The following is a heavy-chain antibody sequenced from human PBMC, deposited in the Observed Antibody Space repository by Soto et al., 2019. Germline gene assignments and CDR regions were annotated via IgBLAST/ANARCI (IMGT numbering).Heavy chain of an antibody. D-gene: IGHD2-15*01. CDR1: GNTFTGFG. V-gene: IGHV1-8*01. CDR2: MNPNSGNT. CDR3: ARGYCSGGSCRRGAFDI. J-gene: IGHJ3*02. Sequence: GASVKVSCKSSGNTFTGFGISWVRQATGQGLEWMGWMNPNSGNTGYAQKFQGRVTMTRNTSISTAYMELSSLRSEDTAVYYCARGYCSGGSCRRGAFDIWGQGTMVTVSS.